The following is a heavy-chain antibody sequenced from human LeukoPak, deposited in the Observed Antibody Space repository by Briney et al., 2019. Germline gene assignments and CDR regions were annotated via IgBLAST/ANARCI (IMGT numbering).Heavy chain of an antibody. CDR3: AIVPAAMHNY. V-gene: IGHV3-30*03. D-gene: IGHD2-2*01. Sequence: GRSLRLSCAASGFTFSSYGMHWVRQASGKGLEWVAVISYDGSNKYYADSVKGRFTISRDNSKNTLYLQMNSLRAEDTAVYYCAIVPAAMHNYWGQGTLVTVSS. CDR2: ISYDGSNK. CDR1: GFTFSSYG. J-gene: IGHJ4*02.